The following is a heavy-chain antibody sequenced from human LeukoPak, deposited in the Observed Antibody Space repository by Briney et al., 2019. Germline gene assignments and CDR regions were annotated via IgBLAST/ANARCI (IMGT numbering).Heavy chain of an antibody. D-gene: IGHD3-22*01. CDR2: INPSGGST. CDR3: ASLPYYYDSSGLEFDY. J-gene: IGHJ4*02. CDR1: GYTFTVFG. V-gene: IGHV1-46*01. Sequence: ASVKVSCKASGYTFTVFGISWVRQAPGQGLEWMGIINPSGGSTSYAQKFQGRVTMTRDTSTSTVYMELSSLRSEDTAVYYCASLPYYYDSSGLEFDYWGQGTLVTVSS.